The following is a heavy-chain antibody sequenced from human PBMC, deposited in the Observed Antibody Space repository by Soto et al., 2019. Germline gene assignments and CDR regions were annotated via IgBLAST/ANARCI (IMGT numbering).Heavy chain of an antibody. J-gene: IGHJ4*02. V-gene: IGHV1-2*02. CDR3: ATSSDWSPLLDY. CDR1: EHTFTVYY. Sequence: ASVKVSGKASEHTFTVYYLHCVLQAPGQGLEWMGWVNPNGGGTIYAQKFQGRLTMTRDTSITTAYMELTRLRADDTAFYFCATSSDWSPLLDYWGQGTLVTVPQ. CDR2: VNPNGGGT. D-gene: IGHD6-19*01.